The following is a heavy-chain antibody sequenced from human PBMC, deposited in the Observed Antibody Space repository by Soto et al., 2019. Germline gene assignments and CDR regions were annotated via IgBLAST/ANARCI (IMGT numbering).Heavy chain of an antibody. J-gene: IGHJ4*02. CDR3: AIAGTTFVPFDY. CDR2: IYSGAST. D-gene: IGHD1-1*01. CDR1: GFTVSSNY. V-gene: IGHV3-53*04. Sequence: GGSLRLSCAASGFTVSSNYMSWVRQAPGKGLEWVSVIYSGASTYYAGSVKGRFTISRHNSKNTLYLQMNSLSAEDTAVYYCAIAGTTFVPFDYWGQGTLVTVSS.